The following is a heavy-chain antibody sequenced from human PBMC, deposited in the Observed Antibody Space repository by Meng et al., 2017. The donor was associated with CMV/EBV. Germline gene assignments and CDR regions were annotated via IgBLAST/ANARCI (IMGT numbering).Heavy chain of an antibody. CDR2: INSDGSST. V-gene: IGHV3-74*01. CDR3: ARGRVVVPAASLGY. J-gene: IGHJ4*02. D-gene: IGHD2-2*01. CDR1: GFTFSSYW. Sequence: GESLKISCAASGFTFSSYWMHWVRQAPGKGLVWVSRINSDGSSTSYADSVKGRFTISRDNAKNTLYLQMNGLRAEDTAVYYCARGRVVVPAASLGYWGQGTLVTVSS.